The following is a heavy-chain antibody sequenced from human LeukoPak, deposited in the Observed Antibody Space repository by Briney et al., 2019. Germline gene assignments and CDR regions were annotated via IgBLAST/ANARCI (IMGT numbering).Heavy chain of an antibody. V-gene: IGHV3-23*01. J-gene: IGHJ4*01. CDR2: ISGSGGST. CDR1: GFTFSSYA. CDR3: AKESPHFDD. Sequence: GGSLRLSCAASGFTFSSYAMNWVRQAPGKGLEWVSPISGSGGSTYYADSVKGRFTISRDNCKNTLSVQMNSLRAEDTAVYNCAKESPHFDDWGQGTLVTVSS.